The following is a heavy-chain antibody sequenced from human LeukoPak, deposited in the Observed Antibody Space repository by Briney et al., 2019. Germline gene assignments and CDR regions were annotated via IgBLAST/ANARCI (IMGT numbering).Heavy chain of an antibody. J-gene: IGHJ5*02. CDR1: GYTFTGYY. Sequence: ASVKVSCKASGYTFTGYYMHWVRQAPGQGLEWMGWINPNSGGTNYAQKFQGRVTMTRDTSISTAYMELSRLRSDDTAVYYCAREGSDILTGFLGFDPWGQGTLVTVSS. CDR3: AREGSDILTGFLGFDP. D-gene: IGHD3-9*01. CDR2: INPNSGGT. V-gene: IGHV1-2*02.